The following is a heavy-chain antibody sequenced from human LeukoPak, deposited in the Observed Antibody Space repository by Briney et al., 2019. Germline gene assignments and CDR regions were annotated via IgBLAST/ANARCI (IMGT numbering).Heavy chain of an antibody. CDR1: GFTFSSYS. CDR2: IHYSGST. J-gene: IGHJ4*02. Sequence: GSLRLSCAASGFTFSSYSMSWIRQAPGRRLEWIAYIHYSGSTNYNPSLKSRVTISLDTSKNQFSLRLSSVTAADTAVYYCAGGSHAWGTYTWGLWGQGTLVTVSS. V-gene: IGHV4-59*01. D-gene: IGHD3-16*01. CDR3: AGGSHAWGTYTWGL.